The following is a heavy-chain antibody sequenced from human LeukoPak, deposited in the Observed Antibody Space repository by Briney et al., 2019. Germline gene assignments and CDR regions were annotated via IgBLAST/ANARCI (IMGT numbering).Heavy chain of an antibody. CDR1: GFTFGDYY. CDR3: ATDGAGFDT. V-gene: IGHV3-11*01. CDR2: INIAGSNT. Sequence: GGSLRLSCVASGFTFGDYYMSWIRQAPGKGLEWLSYINIAGSNTHYADSVMGRFTVSRDNAKKSLYLQMNNLRAEDTAVYYCATDGAGFDTWGQGVLVTVSS. J-gene: IGHJ5*02.